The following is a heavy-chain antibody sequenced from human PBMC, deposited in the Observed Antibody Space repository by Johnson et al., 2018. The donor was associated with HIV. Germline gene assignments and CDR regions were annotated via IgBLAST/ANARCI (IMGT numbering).Heavy chain of an antibody. V-gene: IGHV3-33*08. CDR1: GFTFSSSA. Sequence: QVQLVESGGGVVQPGRSLRLSCAASGFTFSSSAMHRVHQAPGKGLEWVAGIWYDGSNEYYADSVKGRFSISRDNSKNSLYLQMNSLRAEDTAVYYCARGLLCRGGCEPDAFDIWGQGTMVTVSS. D-gene: IGHD2-15*01. CDR3: ARGLLCRGGCEPDAFDI. J-gene: IGHJ3*02. CDR2: IWYDGSNE.